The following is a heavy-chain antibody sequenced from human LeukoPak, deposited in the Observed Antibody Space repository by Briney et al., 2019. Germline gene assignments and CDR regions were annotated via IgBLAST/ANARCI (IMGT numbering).Heavy chain of an antibody. V-gene: IGHV4-59*01. Sequence: PSETLSLTCTVSGGSISSFYWNWIRQPPGKALEWIGHIHYTGNTNYNPSLKSRVTISVDTSKNQFSLYLSSVTAAGTAVYYWAISAVIAPEFDSWGEGTLVTVSS. CDR3: AISAVIAPEFDS. CDR2: IHYTGNT. J-gene: IGHJ4*02. CDR1: GGSISSFY. D-gene: IGHD2-21*01.